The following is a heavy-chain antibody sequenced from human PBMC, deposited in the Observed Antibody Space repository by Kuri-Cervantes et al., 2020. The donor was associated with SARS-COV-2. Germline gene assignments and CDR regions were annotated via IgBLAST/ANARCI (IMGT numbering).Heavy chain of an antibody. Sequence: SETLSLTCTVSGGSISSSSYYWGWIRQPPGKGLEWIGSIYYSGSTNYNPSLKSRVTISVDTSKNQFSLKLSSVTAADTAVYYCARERGGQWLVRLGYFDYWGQGTLVTVSS. D-gene: IGHD6-19*01. V-gene: IGHV4-39*07. CDR2: IYYSGST. CDR3: ARERGGQWLVRLGYFDY. CDR1: GGSISSSSYY. J-gene: IGHJ4*02.